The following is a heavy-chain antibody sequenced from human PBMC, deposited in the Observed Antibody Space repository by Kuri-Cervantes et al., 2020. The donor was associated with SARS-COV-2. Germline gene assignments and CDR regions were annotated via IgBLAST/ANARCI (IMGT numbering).Heavy chain of an antibody. CDR3: ASYQLLHFDY. CDR2: ISGSGSYI. V-gene: IGHV3-21*04. J-gene: IGHJ4*02. Sequence: GESLKISCAASGFSLTRYTMNWVRQAPGKALEWVSSISGSGSYIYYADSVKGRFTISKDNSKNTLYLQMNSLRAEDTAVYYCASYQLLHFDYWGQGTLVTVSS. CDR1: GFSLTRYT. D-gene: IGHD2-2*01.